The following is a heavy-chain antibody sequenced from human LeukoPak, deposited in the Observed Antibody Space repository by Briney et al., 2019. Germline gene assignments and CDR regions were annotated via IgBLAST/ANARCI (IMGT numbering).Heavy chain of an antibody. J-gene: IGHJ4*02. CDR3: VKVREGVYEY. D-gene: IGHD5/OR15-5a*01. V-gene: IGHV3-64D*06. Sequence: GGSLRLSCSASGFTFSSYALHWVRQAPGKGLEYVSAIGPNGGTTYYADSVKGRFTISRDNSKNTLYLQMSSLRAEDTAVYYCVKVREGVYEYWGQGTLVTVSS. CDR1: GFTFSSYA. CDR2: IGPNGGTT.